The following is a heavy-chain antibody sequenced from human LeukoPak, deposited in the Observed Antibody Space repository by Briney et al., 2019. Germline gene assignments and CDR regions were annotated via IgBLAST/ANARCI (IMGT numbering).Heavy chain of an antibody. D-gene: IGHD5-18*01. CDR3: AKGGYSYGYYYFDY. Sequence: PGGSLRLSCAASGFTFSSYGMHWVRQAPGKGLEWVAVISYDGSNKYYADSVKGRFTISRENSKNTLYLQMNSLRAEDTAVYYCAKGGYSYGYYYFDYWGQGTLVTVSS. CDR2: ISYDGSNK. CDR1: GFTFSSYG. V-gene: IGHV3-30*18. J-gene: IGHJ4*02.